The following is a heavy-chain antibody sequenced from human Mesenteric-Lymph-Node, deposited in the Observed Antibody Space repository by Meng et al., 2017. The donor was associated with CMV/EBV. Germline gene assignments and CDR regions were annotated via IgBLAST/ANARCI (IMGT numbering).Heavy chain of an antibody. V-gene: IGHV3-11*01. CDR2: IDSSGDNI. CDR3: VVATIYY. CDR1: GFTFSDYY. D-gene: IGHD5-12*01. J-gene: IGHJ4*02. Sequence: SLILSCAASGFTFSDYYMGWIRQAPGKGLEWVSYIDSSGDNIFYADSVKGRFTISRDNAKNSLYLQMDSLRAEDSAVYYCVVATIYYWGQGTLVTVSS.